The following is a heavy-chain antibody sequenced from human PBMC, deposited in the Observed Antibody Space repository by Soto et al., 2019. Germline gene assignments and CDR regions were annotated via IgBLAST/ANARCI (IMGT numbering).Heavy chain of an antibody. V-gene: IGHV4-34*01. CDR3: ARRSKYNWSDP. CDR1: GGSFSGYY. Sequence: PSETLSLTCAVYGGSFSGYYWSWIRQPPGKGLEWIGEINHSGSTNYNPSLKSRVTISVDTSKNQFSLKLSSVTAADTAVYYCARRSKYNWSDPWGQGTLVTVSS. CDR2: INHSGST. J-gene: IGHJ5*02.